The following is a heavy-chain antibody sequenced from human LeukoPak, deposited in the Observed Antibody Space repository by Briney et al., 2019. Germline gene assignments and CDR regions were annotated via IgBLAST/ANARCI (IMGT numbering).Heavy chain of an antibody. CDR3: ARRDGDYEIDY. J-gene: IGHJ4*02. CDR2: INHSGST. CDR1: GGSFSGYY. Sequence: SETLSLTCAVYGGSFSGYYWSWIRQPPGKGLEWIGEINHSGSTNYNPSLESRVTISVDTSKNQFSLKLSSVTAADTAVYYCARRDGDYEIDYWGQGTLVTVSS. V-gene: IGHV4-34*01. D-gene: IGHD4-17*01.